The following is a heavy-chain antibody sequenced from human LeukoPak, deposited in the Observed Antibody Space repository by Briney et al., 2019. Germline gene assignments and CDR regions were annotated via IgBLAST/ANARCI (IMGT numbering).Heavy chain of an antibody. V-gene: IGHV3-30*18. CDR3: AKDITYCSGGSCCNWFDP. D-gene: IGHD2-15*01. CDR2: ISYDGSNK. CDR1: GFTFSSYG. Sequence: GGSLRLSCAASGFTFSSYGMHWVRQAPGKGLEWVAVISYDGSNKYYADSVKGRFTISRDNSKNTLYLQMNSLRAEDTAVYYCAKDITYCSGGSCCNWFDPWDQGTLVTVSS. J-gene: IGHJ5*02.